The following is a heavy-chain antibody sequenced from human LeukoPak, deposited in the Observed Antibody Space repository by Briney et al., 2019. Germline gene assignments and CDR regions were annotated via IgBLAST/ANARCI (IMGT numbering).Heavy chain of an antibody. J-gene: IGHJ4*02. D-gene: IGHD1-14*01. CDR3: ARAGSNKIKNFDY. CDR2: IYYSGST. V-gene: IGHV4-4*02. CDR1: GGSISSSNW. Sequence: SETLSLTCAVSGGSISSSNWWSWVRPPPGKGLEWIGYIYYSGSTYYNPSLKSRVTISVDTSKNQFSLKLSSVTAADTAVYYCARAGSNKIKNFDYWGQGTLVTVSS.